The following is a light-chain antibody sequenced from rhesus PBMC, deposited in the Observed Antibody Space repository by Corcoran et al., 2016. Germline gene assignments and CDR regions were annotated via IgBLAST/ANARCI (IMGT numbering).Light chain of an antibody. J-gene: IGKJ1*01. Sequence: DIQMTQSPSSLSASVGDRVTITCRASQTIISYLAWFQQKPGKVPKILLYAASSLETGVPSGFSASGYGTDFTHNISSLQPEDFATYYCRQHNSHPWTFGQGTKVEIK. V-gene: IGKV1-44*01. CDR3: RQHNSHPWT. CDR2: AAS. CDR1: QTIISY.